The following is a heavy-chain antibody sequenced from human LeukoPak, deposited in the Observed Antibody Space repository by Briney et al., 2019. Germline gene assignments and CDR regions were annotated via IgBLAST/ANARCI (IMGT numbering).Heavy chain of an antibody. CDR2: IYPGDSDT. Sequence: GESLKISCKGPGYSFSSYWIGWVRQMPGKGLEWMGMIYPGDSDTRYSPSFQGQVTISADKSISTAYLQWSSLKASDTAMYYCARRAYCGGDCYLDYWGRGTLVTVSS. CDR3: ARRAYCGGDCYLDY. D-gene: IGHD2-21*02. CDR1: GYSFSSYW. V-gene: IGHV5-51*01. J-gene: IGHJ4*02.